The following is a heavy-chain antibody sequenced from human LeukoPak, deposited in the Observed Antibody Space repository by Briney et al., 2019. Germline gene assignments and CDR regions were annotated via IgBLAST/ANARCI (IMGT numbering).Heavy chain of an antibody. CDR1: GFTFSNYW. CDR2: IKQDGSEK. J-gene: IGHJ6*03. Sequence: GGSLRLSCAASGFTFSNYWMSWVRQAPGKGLEWVANIKQDGSEKYHVDSVKGRFTISRDNAKNSLYLQMNSLRAEDTAVYYCAREFSSWYYYYYYMDVWGKGTTVTISS. V-gene: IGHV3-7*01. D-gene: IGHD6-13*01. CDR3: AREFSSWYYYYYYMDV.